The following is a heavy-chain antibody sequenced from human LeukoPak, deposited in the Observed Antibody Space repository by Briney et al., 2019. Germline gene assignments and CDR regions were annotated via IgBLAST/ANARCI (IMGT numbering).Heavy chain of an antibody. V-gene: IGHV3-23*01. CDR1: GFTFSTYA. CDR3: AKPESYYYGSGDY. D-gene: IGHD3-10*01. Sequence: GGSLRLSCAASGFTFSTYAMSWVRQAPGKGLEWVSAISGSGGSTYYADSVKGRFTISRDNSKNTLYLQMNSLRAEDTAVYYCAKPESYYYGSGDYWGQGTLVTVSS. CDR2: ISGSGGST. J-gene: IGHJ4*02.